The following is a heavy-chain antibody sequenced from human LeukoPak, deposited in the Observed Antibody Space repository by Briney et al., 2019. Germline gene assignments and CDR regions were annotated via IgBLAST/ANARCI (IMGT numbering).Heavy chain of an antibody. CDR3: AKDYYGSGSYAFDI. CDR1: GFTVSHNY. Sequence: GGSLRLSCAASGFTVSHNYINWVRQAAGKGLEWVSGIFSDGSTYYADSVKGRFIISRDNSKNTLYLQMNRLRVEDTAVYYCAKDYYGSGSYAFDIWGQGTMVTVSS. CDR2: IFSDGST. D-gene: IGHD3-10*01. V-gene: IGHV3-66*01. J-gene: IGHJ3*02.